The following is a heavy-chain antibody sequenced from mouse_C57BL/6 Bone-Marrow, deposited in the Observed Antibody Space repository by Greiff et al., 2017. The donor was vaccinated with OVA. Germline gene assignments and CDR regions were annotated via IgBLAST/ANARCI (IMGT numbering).Heavy chain of an antibody. D-gene: IGHD2-3*01. Sequence: EVQLQESGGDLVKPGGSLKLSCAASGFTFSSYGMSWVRQTPDKRLAWVATISSGGSYTYYPDSVKGRFTISRDNAKNTLYLQMSSLKSEDTAMYYCARHADGSFFDYWGQGTTLTVSS. V-gene: IGHV5-6*01. J-gene: IGHJ2*01. CDR2: ISSGGSYT. CDR1: GFTFSSYG. CDR3: ARHADGSFFDY.